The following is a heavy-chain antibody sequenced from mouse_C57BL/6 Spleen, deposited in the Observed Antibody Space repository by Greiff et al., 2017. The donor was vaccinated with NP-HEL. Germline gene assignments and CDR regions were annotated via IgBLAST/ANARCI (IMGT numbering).Heavy chain of an antibody. D-gene: IGHD1-1*01. V-gene: IGHV14-1*01. CDR2: IDPEDGDT. CDR1: GFNIKDYY. CDR3: TTFTTTAVVS. Sequence: VQLQQSGAELVRPGASVKLSCTASGFNIKDYYMHWVKQRPEQGLEWIGRIDPEDGDTEYAPKFQGKATMTADTSSNTAYLHLSSLTSQDTAVYYCTTFTTTAVVSWGKGTTRTVTS. J-gene: IGHJ2*01.